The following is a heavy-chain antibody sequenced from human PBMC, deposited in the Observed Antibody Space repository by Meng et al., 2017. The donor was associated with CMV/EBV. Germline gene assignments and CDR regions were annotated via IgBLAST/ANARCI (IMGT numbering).Heavy chain of an antibody. CDR1: GFTFRSYS. V-gene: IGHV3-21*01. CDR2: ISSSSSYI. Sequence: QLLAPGGGWCTPGGPLQLSCAASGFTFRSYSMNWVRQAPGKGLEWVSSISSSSSYIYYADSVKGRFTISRDNAKNSLYLQMNSLRAEDTAVYYCASYSSSWEGYWGQGTLVTVSS. D-gene: IGHD6-13*01. J-gene: IGHJ4*02. CDR3: ASYSSSWEGY.